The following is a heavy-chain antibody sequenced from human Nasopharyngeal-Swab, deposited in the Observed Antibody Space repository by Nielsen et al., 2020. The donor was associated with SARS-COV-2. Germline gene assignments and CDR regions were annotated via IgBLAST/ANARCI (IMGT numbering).Heavy chain of an antibody. V-gene: IGHV3-30*18. J-gene: IGHJ1*01. CDR3: AKDPSIVVVTAEYFQH. D-gene: IGHD2-21*02. Sequence: GGSLRLSCAASGFTFSSYGMHWVRQAPGRGLEWVAVISYDGSNKYYADSVKGRFTISRDNSKNTLYPQMNSLRADDTAVYYCAKDPSIVVVTAEYFQHWGQGTLVTVSS. CDR2: ISYDGSNK. CDR1: GFTFSSYG.